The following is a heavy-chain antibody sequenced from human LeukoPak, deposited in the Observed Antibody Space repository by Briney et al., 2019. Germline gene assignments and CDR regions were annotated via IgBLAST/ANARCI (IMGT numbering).Heavy chain of an antibody. CDR2: IKSKTDGGTT. D-gene: IGHD5-18*01. Sequence: PGGSLRLSCAASGFTFSNTWRSWVRQAPGKGLEWVGRIKSKTDGGTTDYAAPVKGRFTISRDDSKNTLCLQMNSLKTEDTAVYYCTTGLDTAMDSPIDYWGQGTLVTVSS. V-gene: IGHV3-15*01. CDR3: TTGLDTAMDSPIDY. J-gene: IGHJ4*02. CDR1: GFTFSNTW.